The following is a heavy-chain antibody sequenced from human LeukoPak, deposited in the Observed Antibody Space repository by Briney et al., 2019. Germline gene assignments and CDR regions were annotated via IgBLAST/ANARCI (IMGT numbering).Heavy chain of an antibody. CDR2: INHSGST. Sequence: SETLSLTCAVYGGSISGYYWWGIRQPPGGGVEGRRGINHSGSTNYNPPLQRRLTITIDTSKNKFSLQLSSVTAAETAVYYCAACCISAGCHGGGFAFDVWGKGTMVTVSS. CDR3: AACCISAGCHGGGFAFDV. V-gene: IGHV4-34*01. CDR1: GGSISGYY. J-gene: IGHJ3*01. D-gene: IGHD2-2*01.